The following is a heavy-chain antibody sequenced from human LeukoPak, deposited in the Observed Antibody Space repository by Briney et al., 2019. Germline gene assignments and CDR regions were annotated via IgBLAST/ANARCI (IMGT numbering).Heavy chain of an antibody. V-gene: IGHV3-23*01. J-gene: IGHJ5*02. CDR3: AKPTYGSGRSWFDP. CDR1: GFTFSSYA. D-gene: IGHD3-10*01. Sequence: PGGSLRLSCAASGFTFSSYAMSWVRQAPGRGLEWVSAISGSGGSTYYADSVKGRFTISRDNSKNTLYLQMNSLRAEDTAVYYCAKPTYGSGRSWFDPWGQGTLVTVSS. CDR2: ISGSGGST.